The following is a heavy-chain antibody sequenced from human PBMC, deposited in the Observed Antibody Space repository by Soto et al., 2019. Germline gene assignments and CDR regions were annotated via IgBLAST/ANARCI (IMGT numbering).Heavy chain of an antibody. Sequence: APVKVSCKASGYHFLTYGISWLRQAPGRGLECMGWISTDNTHRNYAQNFQERVTMTTDPSTNTAYMELRSLKSDDTAIYYCARDRPGISVIRAVKTYNYFDPWGQGTLVTVSS. CDR2: ISTDNTHR. CDR3: ARDRPGISVIRAVKTYNYFDP. D-gene: IGHD3-10*01. V-gene: IGHV1-18*01. J-gene: IGHJ5*02. CDR1: GYHFLTYG.